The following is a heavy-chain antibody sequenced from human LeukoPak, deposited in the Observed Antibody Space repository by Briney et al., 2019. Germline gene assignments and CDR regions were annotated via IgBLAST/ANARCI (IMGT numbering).Heavy chain of an antibody. Sequence: ASVKVSCKASGYTFTSYGISWVRQAPGQGLEWMGIINPSGGSTSYAQKFQGRVTMTRDTSTSTVYMELSSLRSEDTAVYYCARDVQCSGGSCYSDYWGQGTLVTVSS. V-gene: IGHV1-46*01. CDR2: INPSGGST. CDR3: ARDVQCSGGSCYSDY. CDR1: GYTFTSYG. D-gene: IGHD2-15*01. J-gene: IGHJ4*02.